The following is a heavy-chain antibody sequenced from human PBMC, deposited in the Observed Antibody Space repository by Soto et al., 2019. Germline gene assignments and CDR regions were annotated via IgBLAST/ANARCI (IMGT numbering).Heavy chain of an antibody. CDR2: ISTHNGNT. J-gene: IGHJ5*02. D-gene: IGHD2-2*01. CDR1: GYTFTNYG. V-gene: IGHV1-18*01. CDR3: ARDLDCSDTGCYAAWFDP. Sequence: QVQLMQSGAEVKKPGASVKVSCKASGYTFTNYGITWVRQAPGQGLEWMGWISTHNGNTKYAQNLQGRVTMTTDTSTTTAYMDLRSLRFDDTAVYYCARDLDCSDTGCYAAWFDPWGQGTLVTVSS.